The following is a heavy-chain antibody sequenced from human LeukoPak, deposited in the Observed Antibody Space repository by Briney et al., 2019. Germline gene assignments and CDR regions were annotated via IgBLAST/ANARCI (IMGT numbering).Heavy chain of an antibody. D-gene: IGHD5-18*01. J-gene: IGHJ4*02. CDR1: GYTFTSYG. V-gene: IGHV1-18*01. CDR3: ARDGRSGYTYGLPVFDY. Sequence: ASVKVSCKASGYTFTSYGISWVRQAPGQGLEWMGWISAYNGNTNYAQKLQGRVTMTTDTSTSTAYMELRSLRSDDTAVYYCARDGRSGYTYGLPVFDYWGQGTLVTVSS. CDR2: ISAYNGNT.